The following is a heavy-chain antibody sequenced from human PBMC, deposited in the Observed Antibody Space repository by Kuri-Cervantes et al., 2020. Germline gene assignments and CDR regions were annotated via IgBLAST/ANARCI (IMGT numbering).Heavy chain of an antibody. CDR2: IKQEGSEK. V-gene: IGHV3-7*01. D-gene: IGHD3-16*01. CDR3: ARDRGGYNYYYMDV. J-gene: IGHJ6*03. Sequence: LSLTCATSGFIFSSSDMHWVRQAPGKGLEWVANIKQEGSEKYYVDSVKGRFTISRDNAKNSLYLQMNSLRAEDTAVYYCARDRGGYNYYYMDVWAKGPRSPSP. CDR1: GFIFSSSD.